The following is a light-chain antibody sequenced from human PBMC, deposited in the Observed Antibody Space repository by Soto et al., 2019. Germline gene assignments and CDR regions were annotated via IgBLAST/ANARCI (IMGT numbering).Light chain of an antibody. CDR3: QSYDSSLSGSRVV. J-gene: IGLJ2*01. V-gene: IGLV1-40*01. CDR1: SSNIGAGYD. CDR2: GNS. Sequence: QSVLTQPPSVSGAPGQRVTISCTGSSSNIGAGYDVHWYQQLPGTAPKLLIYGNSNRPSGVPDRFSDSKSGTSASLAITGLQAEDEADYYCQSYDSSLSGSRVVFGGGTKLTVL.